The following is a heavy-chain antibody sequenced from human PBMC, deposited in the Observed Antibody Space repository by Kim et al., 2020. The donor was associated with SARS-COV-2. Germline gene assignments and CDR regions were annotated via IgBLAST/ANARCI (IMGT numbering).Heavy chain of an antibody. CDR2: IYPRDSDT. V-gene: IGHV5-51*01. CDR3: GLSVDSSGYFFDP. CDR1: GYSFINYW. D-gene: IGHD3-22*01. Sequence: GESLKISCKGSGYSFINYWIGWVCQRPGKGLEWMGIIYPRDSDTRYSPSFQGQVTISADKSISTAYLQWSSLKASDTAMYYCGLSVDSSGYFFDPWGQGTRVTVSS. J-gene: IGHJ5*02.